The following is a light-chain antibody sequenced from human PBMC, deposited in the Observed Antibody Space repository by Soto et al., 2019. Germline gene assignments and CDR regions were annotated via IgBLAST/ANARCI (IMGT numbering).Light chain of an antibody. Sequence: DIHMTLSPSTLSGSVGDRVTITCRASQTISSWLAWYQQKPGKAPKLLIYKASTLKSGVPSRFSGSGSGTEFTLTISSLQTDDFATYYCQHYNSYSEAFGQGTKVDIK. J-gene: IGKJ1*01. CDR1: QTISSW. CDR2: KAS. V-gene: IGKV1-5*03. CDR3: QHYNSYSEA.